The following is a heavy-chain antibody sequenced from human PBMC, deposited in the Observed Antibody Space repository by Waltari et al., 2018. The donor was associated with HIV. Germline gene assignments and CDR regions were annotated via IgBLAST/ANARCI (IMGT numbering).Heavy chain of an antibody. D-gene: IGHD3-16*01. Sequence: QVQLVESGGGVVQPGRSLRLSCAASGFTFSSYAMHWVRQAPGKGLEWVAIISYDGSNKCYADSVKGRFTISRDNSKNTLYLQMNSLRAEDTAVYYCARCGATYDYVWLIQVWGQGTLVTVSS. V-gene: IGHV3-30-3*01. CDR3: ARCGATYDYVWLIQV. CDR2: ISYDGSNK. CDR1: GFTFSSYA. J-gene: IGHJ4*02.